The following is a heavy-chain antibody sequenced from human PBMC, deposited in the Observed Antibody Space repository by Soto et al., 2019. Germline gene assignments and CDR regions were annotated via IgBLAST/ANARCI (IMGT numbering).Heavy chain of an antibody. D-gene: IGHD6-13*01. CDR1: GGSISSYY. CDR2: IYNSGST. Sequence: SETLSLTCTVSGGSISSYYWSWIRQPPGEGLEWIGHIYNSGSTNYNPSLKSRVTISVDTSKNQFSLKLSSVTAADTAVYYCAGPRGSSRYFFDYWGQGTLVTVSS. V-gene: IGHV4-59*08. CDR3: AGPRGSSRYFFDY. J-gene: IGHJ4*02.